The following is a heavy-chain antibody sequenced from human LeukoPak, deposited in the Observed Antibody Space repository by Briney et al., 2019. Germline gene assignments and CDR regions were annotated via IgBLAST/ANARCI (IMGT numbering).Heavy chain of an antibody. V-gene: IGHV4-4*07. CDR3: AGVLGRYSSGWFDY. CDR1: GGSISSYY. Sequence: PSETLSLTCTVSGGSISSYYWSWIRQPAGKGLEWIGRIYTSGSTNYNPSLKSRVTMPVDTSKNQFSLKLSSVTAANTAVYYCAGVLGRYSSGWFDYWGQGTLVTVSS. CDR2: IYTSGST. J-gene: IGHJ4*02. D-gene: IGHD6-19*01.